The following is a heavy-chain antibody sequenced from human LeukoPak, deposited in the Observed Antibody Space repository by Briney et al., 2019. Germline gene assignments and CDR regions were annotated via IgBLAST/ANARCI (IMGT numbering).Heavy chain of an antibody. CDR3: AKGRMLYDRTLKGYFDL. V-gene: IGHV3-9*01. CDR2: ISWNSGSI. CDR1: GFTFDDYA. D-gene: IGHD2-8*01. J-gene: IGHJ2*01. Sequence: PGGSLRLSCAASGFTFDDYAMHWVRQAPGKGLEWVSGISWNSGSIGYADSVKGRFTISRDNAKNSLYLQMNSLRAEDTALYYCAKGRMLYDRTLKGYFDLWGRGTLVTVFS.